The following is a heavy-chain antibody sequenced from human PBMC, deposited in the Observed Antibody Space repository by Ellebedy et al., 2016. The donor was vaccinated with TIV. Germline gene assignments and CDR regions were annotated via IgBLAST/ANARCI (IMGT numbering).Heavy chain of an antibody. D-gene: IGHD5-12*01. CDR2: INPNNGDT. CDR3: AREEVATTSFDY. Sequence: AASVKVSCKASGYTFTDYYMHWVRQAPGQGLEWMGWINPNNGDTRYAQKFQGRVTMTGDTSISTAFMDLSSLRSGDTAVYYCAREEVATTSFDYWGQGTLVTVSS. CDR1: GYTFTDYY. J-gene: IGHJ4*02. V-gene: IGHV1-2*02.